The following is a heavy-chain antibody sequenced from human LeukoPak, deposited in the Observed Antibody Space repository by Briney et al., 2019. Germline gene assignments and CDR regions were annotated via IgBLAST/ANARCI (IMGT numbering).Heavy chain of an antibody. Sequence: GGSLRLSCAASGFTFSSYWMSWVRQAPGKGPEWVANIKQDGSEKYYVDSVKGRFTISRDNAKNSLYLQMNSLSAEDTAVYYCARDGGTLTSRFDYWGQGTLVTVSS. CDR2: IKQDGSEK. D-gene: IGHD4-11*01. V-gene: IGHV3-7*01. CDR1: GFTFSSYW. CDR3: ARDGGTLTSRFDY. J-gene: IGHJ4*02.